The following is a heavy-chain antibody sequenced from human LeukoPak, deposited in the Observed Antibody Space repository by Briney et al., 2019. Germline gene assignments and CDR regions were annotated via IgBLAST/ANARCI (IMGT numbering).Heavy chain of an antibody. V-gene: IGHV4-34*01. CDR1: GGSFSGYF. CDR2: INHCGST. J-gene: IGHJ4*02. CDR3: ASAYDFWSASRGYFDY. D-gene: IGHD3-3*01. Sequence: SETLSLTCAVYGGSFSGYFWSWIRQPPGKGLECIGEINHCGSTSYNPSLKSRITISVDTSKNSFSLWTSSATAADTAIYYCASAYDFWSASRGYFDYWGLGTMVTVSS.